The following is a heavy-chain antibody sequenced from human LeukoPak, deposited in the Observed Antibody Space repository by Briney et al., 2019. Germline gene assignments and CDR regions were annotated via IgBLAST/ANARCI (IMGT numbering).Heavy chain of an antibody. CDR1: GYTLTELS. CDR2: FDPEDGET. V-gene: IGHV1-24*01. CDR3: ATVFGIGTDLKYYFDY. Sequence: ASVKVSCKVSGYTLTELSMHWVRQAPGKGLEWMGGFDPEDGETIYAQKFQGRVTMTEVTSTDTAYMELSSLRSEDTAVYYCATVFGIGTDLKYYFDYWGQGTLVTVSS. J-gene: IGHJ4*02. D-gene: IGHD3-3*01.